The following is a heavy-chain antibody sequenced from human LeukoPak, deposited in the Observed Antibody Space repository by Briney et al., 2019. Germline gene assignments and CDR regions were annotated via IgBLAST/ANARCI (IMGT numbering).Heavy chain of an antibody. Sequence: GGSLRLSCAASGFTFSSYSMSWVRQAPGKGLEWVSSISGSGGRIDYADSVKGRFTISRDNSKNTLSLQMDSLTAEDTAVYYCAKNPRLEGWIYFDSWGQGILVTVSS. V-gene: IGHV3-23*01. J-gene: IGHJ4*02. CDR1: GFTFSSYS. CDR2: ISGSGGRI. D-gene: IGHD1-1*01. CDR3: AKNPRLEGWIYFDS.